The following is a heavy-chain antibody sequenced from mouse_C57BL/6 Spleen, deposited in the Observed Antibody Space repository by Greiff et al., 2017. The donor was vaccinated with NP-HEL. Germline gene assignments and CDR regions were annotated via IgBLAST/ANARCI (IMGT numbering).Heavy chain of an antibody. CDR3: ARDSNWDAMDY. V-gene: IGHV1-69*01. Sequence: QVQLQQPGAELVMPGASVKLSCKASGYTFTSYWMHWVKQRPGQGLEWIGEIDPSDSYTNYNQKFKGKSTLTVDKSSSTAYMQLSSLTSEDSAVYYCARDSNWDAMDYWGQGTSVTVSS. J-gene: IGHJ4*01. CDR1: GYTFTSYW. D-gene: IGHD4-1*01. CDR2: IDPSDSYT.